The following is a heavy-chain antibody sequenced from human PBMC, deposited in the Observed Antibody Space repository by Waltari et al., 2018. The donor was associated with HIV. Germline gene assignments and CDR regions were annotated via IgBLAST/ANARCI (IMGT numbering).Heavy chain of an antibody. D-gene: IGHD5-12*01. CDR2: IYYSGST. CDR3: ARAHGYEAAFDI. V-gene: IGHV4-31*01. CDR1: GGSIRRGGYY. J-gene: IGHJ3*02. Sequence: QVQLQESGPGLVKPSPTLSLPCTVSGGSIRRGGYYGSWIRQHPGKGLEWIGYIYYSGSTYYNPSLKSLVTISVDTSKNQFSLKLSSVTAADTAVYYCARAHGYEAAFDIWGQGTMVTVSS.